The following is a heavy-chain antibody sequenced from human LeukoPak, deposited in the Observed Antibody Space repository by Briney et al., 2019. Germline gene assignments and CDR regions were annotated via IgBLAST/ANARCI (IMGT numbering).Heavy chain of an antibody. CDR3: AKDHRPGIAAAGTGGFDY. Sequence: GALRLSCAASGFTFSSYAMSWVRQAPGKGLEWVSAISGSGGSTYYAGPVKGRFTISRDNSKNTLYLQMNSLRAEDTAVYYCAKDHRPGIAAAGTGGFDYWGQGTLVTVSS. V-gene: IGHV3-23*01. D-gene: IGHD6-13*01. CDR2: ISGSGGST. CDR1: GFTFSSYA. J-gene: IGHJ4*02.